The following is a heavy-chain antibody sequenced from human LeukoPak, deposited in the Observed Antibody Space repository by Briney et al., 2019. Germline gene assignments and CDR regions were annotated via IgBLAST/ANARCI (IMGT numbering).Heavy chain of an antibody. Sequence: SETLSLTCAVYGGSFSGYYWSWIRQPPGKGLEWIGEINHSGSTNYDPSLKSRVTISVDTSKNQFSLKLSSVTAADTAVYYCATGDYSYFDYWGQGTLVTVSS. CDR2: INHSGST. J-gene: IGHJ4*02. D-gene: IGHD4-11*01. CDR1: GGSFSGYY. CDR3: ATGDYSYFDY. V-gene: IGHV4-34*01.